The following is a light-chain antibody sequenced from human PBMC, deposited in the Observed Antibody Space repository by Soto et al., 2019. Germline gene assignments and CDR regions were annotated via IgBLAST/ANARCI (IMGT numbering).Light chain of an antibody. J-gene: IGLJ2*01. CDR2: NNS. CDR3: AAWDDSLRGLE. CDR1: ISNIGSNT. V-gene: IGLV1-44*01. Sequence: QSVLTQPPSASGTPGQMVTISCSGSISNIGSNTVNWYQQLPGMAPKLLIYNNSQRPSGVPDRFSGSKSGTSASLAISGLQSEDEADYYCAAWDDSLRGLEFGGGTKLTVL.